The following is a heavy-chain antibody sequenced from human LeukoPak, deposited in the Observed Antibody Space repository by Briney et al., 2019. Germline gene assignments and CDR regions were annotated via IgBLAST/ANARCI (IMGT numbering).Heavy chain of an antibody. CDR3: ARVRTRYFDWKGVFDP. V-gene: IGHV1-18*01. D-gene: IGHD3-9*01. CDR2: ISAYNGNT. CDR1: GYTFTSYG. J-gene: IGHJ5*02. Sequence: GASVKVSGKASGYTFTSYGISWVRQAPGQGLEWMGWISAYNGNTNYAQKLQGRVTMTTDTSTSTAYMELRSLRSDDTAVYYCARVRTRYFDWKGVFDPWGQGTLVTVSS.